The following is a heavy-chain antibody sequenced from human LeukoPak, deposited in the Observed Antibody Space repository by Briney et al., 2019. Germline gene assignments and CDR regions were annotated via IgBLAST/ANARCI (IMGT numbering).Heavy chain of an antibody. CDR3: ARDWHPYYYDSSGHFLFDY. J-gene: IGHJ4*02. D-gene: IGHD3-22*01. Sequence: GGSLRLSCAASGFTVSSNYMSWVRQAPGKGLEWVSVIYSGGSTYYADSVKGRFTISRDNSKSTLHLQMNSLRAEDTAPYYCARDWHPYYYDSSGHFLFDYWGQGTLVTVSS. V-gene: IGHV3-53*01. CDR2: IYSGGST. CDR1: GFTVSSNY.